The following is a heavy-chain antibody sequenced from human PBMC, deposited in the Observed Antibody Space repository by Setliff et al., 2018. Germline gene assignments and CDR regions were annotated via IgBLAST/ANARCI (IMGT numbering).Heavy chain of an antibody. CDR1: GGSISDNGYF. CDR3: ARDASTSDGRNAFDI. J-gene: IGHJ3*02. Sequence: SETLSLTCTVPGGSISDNGYFWGWVRQPPGKGLEWIGNIYFGGNTYFNPSFKSRVTMSIDTSNSQFSLKLSSVTAADTAIYHCARDASTSDGRNAFDIWGQGTMVTVSS. D-gene: IGHD2-2*01. CDR2: IYFGGNT. V-gene: IGHV4-39*07.